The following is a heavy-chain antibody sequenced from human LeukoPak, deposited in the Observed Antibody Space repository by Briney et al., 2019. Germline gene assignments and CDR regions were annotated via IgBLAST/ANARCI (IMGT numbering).Heavy chain of an antibody. CDR2: MNPNSGGT. CDR3: ARDHSGYDSLNYYYYMDV. J-gene: IGHJ6*03. V-gene: IGHV1-2*02. D-gene: IGHD5-12*01. Sequence: GASVKVSCKASGYTFTGYYMHWVRQAPGQGLEGMGWMNPNSGGTNYAQKFQGSVTMTRDTSISTAYMELSRLRSDDTAVYYCARDHSGYDSLNYYYYMDVWGKGTTVTISS. CDR1: GYTFTGYY.